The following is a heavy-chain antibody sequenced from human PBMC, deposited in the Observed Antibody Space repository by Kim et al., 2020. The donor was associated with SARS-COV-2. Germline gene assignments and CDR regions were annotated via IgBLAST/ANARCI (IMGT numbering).Heavy chain of an antibody. Sequence: SVKVSCTASGGSFGNHAITWVRQAPGQGLEWMGRLLLLLGKPIYAQKFQDRVTIMVDKSTTTAYLEVTSLRSNDTAVYYCAKGRDSSFNYYLAVWGKGTAVIVSS. V-gene: IGHV1-69*04. J-gene: IGHJ6*04. CDR2: LLLLLGKP. CDR1: GGSFGNHA. D-gene: IGHD3-10*01. CDR3: AKGRDSSFNYYLAV.